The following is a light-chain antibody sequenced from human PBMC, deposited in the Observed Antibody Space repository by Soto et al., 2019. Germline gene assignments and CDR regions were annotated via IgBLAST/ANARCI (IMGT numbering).Light chain of an antibody. CDR1: QSISSW. CDR3: QRYDSYPLI. Sequence: DIKMTQSPSTLSASIGDRVTITCRASQSISSWLAWYQQKPGKAPKVLIYKASSLESCVPSRFSGSGSVTEFDLNVSSLQRDDFATYYCQRYDSYPLIFGGGATVEIQ. CDR2: KAS. V-gene: IGKV1-5*03. J-gene: IGKJ4*01.